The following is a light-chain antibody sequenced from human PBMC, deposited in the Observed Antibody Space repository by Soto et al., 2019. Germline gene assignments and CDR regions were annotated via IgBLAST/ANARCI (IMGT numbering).Light chain of an antibody. J-gene: IGKJ1*01. Sequence: MVWRASGGPLYLSPGDRATLSCRASQNIYSNLAWYQQKPGQAPRLLIFGASSRATGIPDRFSGHGSGTDFTLTIIRLEPQDFAVYYCHHYANSPVPFAQGTKVDIK. V-gene: IGKV3-20*01. CDR3: HHYANSPVP. CDR1: QNIYSN. CDR2: GAS.